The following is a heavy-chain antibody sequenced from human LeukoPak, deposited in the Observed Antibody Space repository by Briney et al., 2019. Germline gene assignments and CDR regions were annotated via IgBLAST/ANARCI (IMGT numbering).Heavy chain of an antibody. Sequence: PSETLSLTCTVSGVSFSSYYWSWIRQPPGKGLEWIGYIFYTGRTNYNPSLKSRVTISVDTSKNQFSLNLTSVTTADTAVYYCARSTSATMFGVAADYWGQGTLVTVST. J-gene: IGHJ4*02. CDR3: ARSTSATMFGVAADY. D-gene: IGHD3-3*01. CDR1: GVSFSSYY. CDR2: IFYTGRT. V-gene: IGHV4-59*01.